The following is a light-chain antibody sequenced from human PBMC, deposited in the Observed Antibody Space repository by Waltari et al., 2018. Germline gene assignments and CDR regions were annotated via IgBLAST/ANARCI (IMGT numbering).Light chain of an antibody. J-gene: IGLJ3*02. CDR2: DVS. Sequence: QSALTQPASVSGSPGQSITISCTGTSSDVGGYNYVSWYQQHPGKAPKLMIYDVSNRPSGVSIRFSGSKSGNTASPTISGLQAEDEADYYCSSYTSSSTLVFGGGTKLTVL. V-gene: IGLV2-14*03. CDR3: SSYTSSSTLV. CDR1: SSDVGGYNY.